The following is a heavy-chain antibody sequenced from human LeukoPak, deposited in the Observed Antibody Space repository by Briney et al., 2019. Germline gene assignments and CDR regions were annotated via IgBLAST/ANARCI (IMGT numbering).Heavy chain of an antibody. J-gene: IGHJ4*02. CDR1: GFTFSSHA. CDR3: AKDIQGSY. V-gene: IGHV3-23*01. D-gene: IGHD2-21*01. CDR2: VSSSGANT. Sequence: GGSRRLSCAASGFTFSSHAMTWVRQAPGKGLEWVSLVSSSGANTYYADSVKGRFTISRDNSKNTLYLQMNSLRAEDTAIYYCAKDIQGSYWGQGTLVTVSS.